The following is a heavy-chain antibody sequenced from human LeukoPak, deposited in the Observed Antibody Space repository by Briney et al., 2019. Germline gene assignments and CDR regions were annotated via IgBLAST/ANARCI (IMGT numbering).Heavy chain of an antibody. J-gene: IGHJ1*01. V-gene: IGHV4-39*01. CDR1: GGSISSSYYY. Sequence: SENLSLTCTVSGGSISSSYYYWGWIRQPPGKGLEWIGSIYNSGSTHYNPSLKSRVTISVDTSNNQFSLKLSSVTAADTAVYYCARSLSGFQHWGQGTLVTVSS. D-gene: IGHD3-3*01. CDR3: ARSLSGFQH. CDR2: IYNSGST.